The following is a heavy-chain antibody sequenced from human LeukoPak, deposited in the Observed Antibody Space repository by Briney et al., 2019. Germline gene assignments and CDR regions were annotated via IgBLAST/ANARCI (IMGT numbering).Heavy chain of an antibody. CDR3: ARDYRIAVAGTSPQPFDY. Sequence: GASVKVSCKASGGTFSSYAISWVRQAPGQGLEWMGRIIPILGIANYAQKFQGRVTITADKSTSTAYMELSSLRSEDTAVYYCARDYRIAVAGTSPQPFDYWGQGTLVTVSS. CDR2: IIPILGIA. D-gene: IGHD6-13*01. J-gene: IGHJ4*02. CDR1: GGTFSSYA. V-gene: IGHV1-69*04.